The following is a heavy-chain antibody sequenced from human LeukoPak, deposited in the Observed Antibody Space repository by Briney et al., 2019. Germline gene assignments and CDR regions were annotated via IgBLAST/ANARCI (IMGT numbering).Heavy chain of an antibody. J-gene: IGHJ3*02. CDR2: IYYSGST. D-gene: IGHD5-12*01. CDR1: GGSISSDN. Sequence: SETLSLTCSVSGGSISSDNWTWVRQPPGKGLEWIGYIYYSGSTNYNPSLKSRVTISLDTSKNQFSLKLSSVTAADTAVYYCARESPYDGAFDIWGQGTVVTVSS. V-gene: IGHV4-59*01. CDR3: ARESPYDGAFDI.